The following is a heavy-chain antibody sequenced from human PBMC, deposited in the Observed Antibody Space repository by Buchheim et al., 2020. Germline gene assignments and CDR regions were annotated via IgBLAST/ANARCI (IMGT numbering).Heavy chain of an antibody. CDR1: GFIFSDYD. D-gene: IGHD6-19*01. V-gene: IGHV3-11*01. J-gene: IGHJ4*02. Sequence: QVQLVESGGGLVKPGGSLRLSCAASGFIFSDYDMTWIRQAPGRGLEWVSYINNIGNSIYYADSVKGRFTISRENAKHSLYLQMNSLRAEDTAVYYCARDGKWLVTDWGQGTL. CDR3: ARDGKWLVTD. CDR2: INNIGNSI.